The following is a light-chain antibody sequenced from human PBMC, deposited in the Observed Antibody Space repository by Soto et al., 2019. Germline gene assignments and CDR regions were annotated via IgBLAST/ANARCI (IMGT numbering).Light chain of an antibody. Sequence: DIQLTQSPSLLSASVGDRVTITCRASQGISSFLAWYQQQPGKAPKLLIYSASTLQSGVPSRFSGSGSGTEFTLPISSRQPEDFATYYCQQLNSYPLTFGQWTKVEI. CDR3: QQLNSYPLT. CDR2: SAS. V-gene: IGKV1-9*01. CDR1: QGISSF. J-gene: IGKJ1*01.